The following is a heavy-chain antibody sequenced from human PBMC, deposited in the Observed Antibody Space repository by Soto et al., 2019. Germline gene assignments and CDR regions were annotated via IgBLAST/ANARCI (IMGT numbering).Heavy chain of an antibody. V-gene: IGHV4-34*01. Sequence: QVQLQQWGAGLLKPSETLSLTCAVYGGSFSGYYWSWIRQPPGKGLEWIGEINHSGSTNYNPSLKSRVTMSVDTSKNQFSLKLSSVNDADTAVYYCASSMTTVTENWFDPWGQGTLVTVSS. D-gene: IGHD4-17*01. CDR3: ASSMTTVTENWFDP. CDR2: INHSGST. CDR1: GGSFSGYY. J-gene: IGHJ5*02.